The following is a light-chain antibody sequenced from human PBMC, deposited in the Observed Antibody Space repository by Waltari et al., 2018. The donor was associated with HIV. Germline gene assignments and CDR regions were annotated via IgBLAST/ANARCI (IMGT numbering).Light chain of an antibody. V-gene: IGKV3-11*01. CDR3: QQRSNWPPWT. J-gene: IGKJ1*01. CDR2: DAS. CDR1: QSVSSY. Sequence: EIVLTQSPATLSLSPGERATLSCRASQSVSSYLAWYQQKPGQAPRLLIYDASNRVTGIPARFSGSWSGTDFTLTISSLEPEDFAVYYCQQRSNWPPWTFGQGTKVEIK.